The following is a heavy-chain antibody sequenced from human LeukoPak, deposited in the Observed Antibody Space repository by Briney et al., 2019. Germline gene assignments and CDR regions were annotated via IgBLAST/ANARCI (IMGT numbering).Heavy chain of an antibody. J-gene: IGHJ4*02. CDR1: GYTFTSYY. D-gene: IGHD6-13*01. Sequence: GASVKVSCKASGYTFTSYYMHWVRQAPGQGLEWMGIINPSGGSTSYAQKFQGRVTMTRDMSTSTVYMELSSLRSEDTAVYYCAREGPSSSWDGSYFDYWGQGTLVTVSS. CDR3: AREGPSSSWDGSYFDY. CDR2: INPSGGST. V-gene: IGHV1-46*01.